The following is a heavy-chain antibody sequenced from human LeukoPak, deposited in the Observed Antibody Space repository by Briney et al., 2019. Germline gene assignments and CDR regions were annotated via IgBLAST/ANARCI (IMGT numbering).Heavy chain of an antibody. Sequence: SETLSLTCAVCGGSFSVYYWSWIRQPPGKGLEWIGEINHSGSTNYNPSLKSRVTISVDTSKNQFSLKLSSVTAADTAVYYCARGLGSSSPYNWFDPWGQGTLVTVSS. J-gene: IGHJ5*02. D-gene: IGHD6-6*01. V-gene: IGHV4-34*01. CDR1: GGSFSVYY. CDR2: INHSGST. CDR3: ARGLGSSSPYNWFDP.